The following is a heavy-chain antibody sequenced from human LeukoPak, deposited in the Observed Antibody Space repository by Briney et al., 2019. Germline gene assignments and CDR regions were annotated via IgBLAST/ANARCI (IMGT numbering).Heavy chain of an antibody. CDR2: IYSGGST. CDR1: GFTVSSNY. CDR3: ARVGVVPAAIPDGFDI. Sequence: GGSWRLSCAASGFTVSSNYMSWVRQAPGKGLEWVSVIYSGGSTYYADSVKGRFTISRDNSKNTLYLQMNSLTAEDTAVCYCARVGVVPAAIPDGFDIWGQGTMVTVSS. J-gene: IGHJ3*02. V-gene: IGHV3-53*01. D-gene: IGHD2-2*01.